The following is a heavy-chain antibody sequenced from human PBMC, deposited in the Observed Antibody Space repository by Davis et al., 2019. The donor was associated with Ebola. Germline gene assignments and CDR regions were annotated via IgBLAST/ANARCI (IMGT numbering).Heavy chain of an antibody. CDR1: GFTFSSYS. D-gene: IGHD3-10*01. CDR3: AREGYYYGSGSYYGVYFDY. Sequence: GGSLRLFCAASGFTFSSYSMNWVRQAPGKGLEWVSSISSSSSYIYYADSVKGRFTISRDNAKNSLYLQMNSLRAEDTAVYYCAREGYYYGSGSYYGVYFDYWGQGTLVTVSS. J-gene: IGHJ4*02. V-gene: IGHV3-21*01. CDR2: ISSSSSYI.